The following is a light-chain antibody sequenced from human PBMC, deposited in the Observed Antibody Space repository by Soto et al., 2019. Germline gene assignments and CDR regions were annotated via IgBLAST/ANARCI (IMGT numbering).Light chain of an antibody. J-gene: IGLJ2*01. Sequence: QSALTQPASVSGSPGQSITISCTGTSSDVGSYNLVSWYQQHPGKAPKLMIYEGSKRPSGVSIRFSGSKSGNTASLTSSGLQSEDEADYYCCSYAGRSTHVVFGGGTKVTVL. CDR2: EGS. CDR1: SSDVGSYNL. CDR3: CSYAGRSTHVV. V-gene: IGLV2-23*01.